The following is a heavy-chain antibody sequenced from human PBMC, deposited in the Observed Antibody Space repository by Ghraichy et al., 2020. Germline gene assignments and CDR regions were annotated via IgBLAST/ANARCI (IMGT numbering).Heavy chain of an antibody. Sequence: GGSLNISCAASGFTFSSYWMHWVRQAPGKGLVWVSRINSDGSSTSYADSVKGRFTISRDNAKNTLYLQMNSLRAEDTAVYYCARVHSSGWYDYFDYWGQGTLVTVSS. V-gene: IGHV3-74*01. CDR3: ARVHSSGWYDYFDY. D-gene: IGHD6-19*01. CDR1: GFTFSSYW. J-gene: IGHJ4*02. CDR2: INSDGSST.